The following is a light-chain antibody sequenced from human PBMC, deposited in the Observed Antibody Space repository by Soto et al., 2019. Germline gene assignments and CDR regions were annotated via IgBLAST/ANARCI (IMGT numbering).Light chain of an antibody. CDR2: GAS. V-gene: IGKV3-15*01. Sequence: EIVMTHSPATLSVSPGERATLSCSASQSVSSNLAWYQQKPGQAPRLLIYGASTRAAGIPARFSGSGSGTEFTLTISSLQSEDFAVYYCQQYNNWPLTFGQGTRLEI. CDR3: QQYNNWPLT. CDR1: QSVSSN. J-gene: IGKJ5*01.